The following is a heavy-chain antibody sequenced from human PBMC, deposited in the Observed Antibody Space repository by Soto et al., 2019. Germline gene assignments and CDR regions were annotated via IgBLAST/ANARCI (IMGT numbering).Heavy chain of an antibody. CDR2: IIPIFGTA. D-gene: IGHD2-2*01. J-gene: IGHJ5*02. Sequence: QVQLVQSGAEVKKPGSSVKVSCKASGGTFSSYAISWVRQAPGQGLEWMGGIIPIFGTANYAQKFQGRVTITADKSTSTAYMELSSLRSEDTAVYYCARSALRYCSSTSCYPENWFDPLGQGTLVTVSS. V-gene: IGHV1-69*06. CDR3: ARSALRYCSSTSCYPENWFDP. CDR1: GGTFSSYA.